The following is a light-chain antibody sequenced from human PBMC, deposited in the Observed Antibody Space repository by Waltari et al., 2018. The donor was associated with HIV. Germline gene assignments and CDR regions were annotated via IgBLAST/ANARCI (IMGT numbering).Light chain of an antibody. CDR1: RGHSRYD. J-gene: IGLJ3*02. Sequence: QLVLTQSPSASASLGASVKLTCTLSRGHSRYDIAWHQQQPEKGPRYLMKVNSDGSHNKGDGIPDRFSGSSSGAERYLTISSLQSDDEADYYCQTWENGPKVFGGGTKLTVV. CDR3: QTWENGPKV. V-gene: IGLV4-69*01. CDR2: VNSDGSH.